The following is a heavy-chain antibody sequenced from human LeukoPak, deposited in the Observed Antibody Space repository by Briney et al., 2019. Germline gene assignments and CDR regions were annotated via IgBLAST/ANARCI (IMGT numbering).Heavy chain of an antibody. V-gene: IGHV4-30-4*01. CDR1: GGSISSGDYY. D-gene: IGHD6-6*01. Sequence: SQTLSLTCTVSGGSISSGDYYWSWIRQPPGKGLEWIGEINHSGSTNYNPSLKSRVTISVDTSKNQFSLKLSSVTAADTAVYYCARPKGGIAARPRGEYFQHWGQGTLVTVSS. J-gene: IGHJ1*01. CDR3: ARPKGGIAARPRGEYFQH. CDR2: INHSGST.